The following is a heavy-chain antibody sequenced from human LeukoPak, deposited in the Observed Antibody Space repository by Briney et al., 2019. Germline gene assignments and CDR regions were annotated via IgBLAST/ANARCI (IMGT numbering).Heavy chain of an antibody. CDR3: AKSSHYSGSYYGYFDY. CDR2: ISWNSGSI. J-gene: IGHJ4*02. Sequence: GRPLRLSCAASGFTFDDYAMHWVRQAPGKGLEWVSGISWNSGSIGYADSVKGRFTISRDNAKNSLYLQMNSLRAEDTALYYCAKSSHYSGSYYGYFDYWGQGTLVTVSS. D-gene: IGHD1-26*01. CDR1: GFTFDDYA. V-gene: IGHV3-9*01.